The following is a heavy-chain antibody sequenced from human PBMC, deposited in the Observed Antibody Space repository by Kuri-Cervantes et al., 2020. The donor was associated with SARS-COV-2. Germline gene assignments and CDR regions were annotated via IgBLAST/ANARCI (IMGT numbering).Heavy chain of an antibody. CDR1: GFTFSSYD. J-gene: IGHJ4*02. Sequence: GGSLRLSCAASGFTFSSYDMHWVRQATGKGLEWVSAIGTAGDTYYPGSVKGRFTISRDNAKNSLYLQMNSLRAEDTAVYYCARGFHCSSTSCYTVQEYYFDYWGQGTLVTVSS. D-gene: IGHD2-2*02. CDR3: ARGFHCSSTSCYTVQEYYFDY. CDR2: IGTAGDT. V-gene: IGHV3-13*04.